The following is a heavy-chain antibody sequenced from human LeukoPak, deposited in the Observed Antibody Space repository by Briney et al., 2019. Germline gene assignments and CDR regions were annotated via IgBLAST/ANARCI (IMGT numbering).Heavy chain of an antibody. Sequence: SQTLSLTCAISGDSVSSYSAAWSWIRQSPSRGLEWLGRTYYRSKWYNDYAVSVKSRITINPDTSKIQFSLQLTSVTPEDTAVYYCARSGGHGAFDIWGQGTMVTVSS. V-gene: IGHV6-1*01. CDR3: ARSGGHGAFDI. CDR1: GDSVSSYSAA. J-gene: IGHJ3*02. CDR2: TYYRSKWYN. D-gene: IGHD4-23*01.